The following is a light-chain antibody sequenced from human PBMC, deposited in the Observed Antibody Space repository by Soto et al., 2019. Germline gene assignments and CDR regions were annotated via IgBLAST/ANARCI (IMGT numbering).Light chain of an antibody. CDR1: SSDVGGYNY. V-gene: IGLV2-14*01. CDR2: EVS. CDR3: SSYTSSSTLVV. J-gene: IGLJ2*01. Sequence: QSALTQPASVSGSPGQSITISCTGTSSDVGGYNYVSWYQQHPGKAPKLMIYEVSNRPSGVSHRFSGSKSGNTASLTISGLQAEDAADYYCSSYTSSSTLVVFGGGTKLTVL.